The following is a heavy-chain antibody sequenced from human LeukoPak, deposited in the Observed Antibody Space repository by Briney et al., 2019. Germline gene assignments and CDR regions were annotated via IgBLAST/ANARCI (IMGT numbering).Heavy chain of an antibody. V-gene: IGHV3-53*01. J-gene: IGHJ3*02. CDR3: AREDVVAGPDAFDI. D-gene: IGHD6-19*01. Sequence: GGSLRLSCAASGFTVSSNYMSWVRQAPGKRLEWVSVIYSGGSTYYADSVKGRFTISRDNSKNTLYLQMNSLRAEDTAVYYCAREDVVAGPDAFDIWGQGTMVTVSS. CDR2: IYSGGST. CDR1: GFTVSSNY.